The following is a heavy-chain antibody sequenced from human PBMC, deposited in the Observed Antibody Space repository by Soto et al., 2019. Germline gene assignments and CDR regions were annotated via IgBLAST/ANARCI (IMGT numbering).Heavy chain of an antibody. CDR3: ARDWLHDSSGAIDM. V-gene: IGHV3-33*01. CDR2: IWYDGGNT. D-gene: IGHD3-22*01. J-gene: IGHJ3*02. CDR1: GFTFSGHG. Sequence: QVQLMESGGGVVQPGRSLRLSCAASGFTFSGHGMHWVRQAPGKGLEWVAVIWYDGGNTYYGDSVKGRFTISRDNSRNTLYLEMNSLRAEDTVVYYCARDWLHDSSGAIDMWGQGTMVTVSS.